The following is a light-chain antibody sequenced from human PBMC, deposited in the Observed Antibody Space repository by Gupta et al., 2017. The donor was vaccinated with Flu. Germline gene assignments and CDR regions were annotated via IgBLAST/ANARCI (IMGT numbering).Light chain of an antibody. CDR3: AAWDDRGNGVI. CDR2: SSY. J-gene: IGLJ2*01. CDR1: MSNIGTKA. V-gene: IGLV1-44*01. Sequence: QSVLTTRPSTSVSPRQTVTISCSGSMSNIGTKAAHWYQQVSVTAPKLLIYSSYHRPSGVPYRFSGSESGTSAALAINGLQADDEADDYCAAWDDRGNGVIFGGGTKLTVL.